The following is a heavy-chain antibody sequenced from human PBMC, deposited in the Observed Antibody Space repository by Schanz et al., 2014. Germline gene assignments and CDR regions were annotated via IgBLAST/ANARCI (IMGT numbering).Heavy chain of an antibody. V-gene: IGHV3-23*04. Sequence: EVQLVESGGGLVQPGGSLRLSCAASGFTFGDYAMTWVRQAPGRGLEWVSAISGSGGSTYYADSVKGRFTISRDNSKNTVHLQMNSLRAEDTAVYYCVRDSFFAFDYWGQGTLVTVSS. CDR3: VRDSFFAFDY. CDR1: GFTFGDYA. J-gene: IGHJ4*02. D-gene: IGHD3-3*01. CDR2: ISGSGGST.